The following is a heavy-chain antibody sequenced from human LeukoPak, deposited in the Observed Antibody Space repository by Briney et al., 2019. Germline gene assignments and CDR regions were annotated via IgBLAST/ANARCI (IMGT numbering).Heavy chain of an antibody. Sequence: SETLSLTCAVYGGSFSGYYWSWIRQPPGKGLEWIGEINHSGSTNYNPSLKSRVTISVDTSKNQFSLKLSSVTAADTAVYYCARAGTYSSGWHDLPRWGQGTLVTVSS. CDR3: ARAGTYSSGWHDLPR. D-gene: IGHD6-19*01. CDR2: INHSGST. CDR1: GGSFSGYY. V-gene: IGHV4-34*01. J-gene: IGHJ4*02.